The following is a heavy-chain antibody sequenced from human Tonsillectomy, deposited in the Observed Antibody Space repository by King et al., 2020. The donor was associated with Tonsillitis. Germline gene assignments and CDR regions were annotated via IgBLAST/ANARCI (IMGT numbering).Heavy chain of an antibody. CDR3: AHTFSFSSSWSGFDY. CDR1: GVSLRTSGVG. Sequence: QVTLKESGPTLVKPTQTLTLTCTFSGVSLRTSGVGVGWIRQPPGKALEWLALIYWNDDERYSPSLKSRLTINKDTSKNQVVLRMTNMDPVDTATYYCAHTFSFSSSWSGFDYWGQGTLVTVSS. J-gene: IGHJ4*02. CDR2: IYWNDDE. V-gene: IGHV2-5*01. D-gene: IGHD6-13*01.